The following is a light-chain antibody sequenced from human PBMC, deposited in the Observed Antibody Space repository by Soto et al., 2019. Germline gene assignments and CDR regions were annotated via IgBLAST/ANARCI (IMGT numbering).Light chain of an antibody. V-gene: IGLV2-11*01. J-gene: IGLJ3*02. CDR1: SSDVGAYNY. CDR2: DVS. Sequence: QSALPQPRSGSGSPGQSVTLSCTGTSSDVGAYNYVSWYQQHPGKHPKLMICDVSKRPSGVPDRFSGSKSGNAASLTISGRQDEDEADYYCCSYVGSYTRVFGGGTKLPVL. CDR3: CSYVGSYTRV.